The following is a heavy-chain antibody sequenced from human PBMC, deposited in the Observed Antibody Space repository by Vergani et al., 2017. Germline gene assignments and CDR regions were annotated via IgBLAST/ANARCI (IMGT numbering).Heavy chain of an antibody. CDR1: GFIFGGYG. D-gene: IGHD1-14*01. J-gene: IGHJ4*01. Sequence: VESGGGVVQPRGSLRLSCTASGFIFGGYGMNWVGHSPGKGLEWVAFISYDEKEKSYGESVKGRFTISRDNYKKTLDLQMNSLTPEDTGVYYCASWSYNLVGTDYWGQGTLVSISS. CDR3: ASWSYNLVGTDY. CDR2: ISYDEKEK. V-gene: IGHV3-30*02.